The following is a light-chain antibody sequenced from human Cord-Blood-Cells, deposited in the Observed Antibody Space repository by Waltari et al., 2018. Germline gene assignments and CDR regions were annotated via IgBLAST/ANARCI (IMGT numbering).Light chain of an antibody. J-gene: IGLJ2*01. V-gene: IGLV2-23*02. CDR3: CSYAGSSTFV. CDR2: EVS. Sequence: QSALTQPASVSGSPGQSITISCTGTSSAVGSYNPVSWYQQHPGKAPKLMIYEVSKRPSGVSNRFSGSKSGNTASLTISGLQAEDEADYYCCSYAGSSTFVFGGGTKLTVL. CDR1: SSAVGSYNP.